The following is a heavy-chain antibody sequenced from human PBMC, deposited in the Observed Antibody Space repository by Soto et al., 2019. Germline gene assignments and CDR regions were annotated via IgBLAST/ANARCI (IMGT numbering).Heavy chain of an antibody. J-gene: IGHJ6*02. D-gene: IGHD2-21*02. Sequence: ASVKVSCKASGYTFTGYYMHWVRQAPGQGLEWMGWINPNSGGTNYAQKFQGRVTMTRDTSISTAYMELSRLRSDDTAVYYCARSGGNSREYYYYGMDVWGQGTTVTVSS. CDR3: ARSGGNSREYYYYGMDV. V-gene: IGHV1-2*02. CDR1: GYTFTGYY. CDR2: INPNSGGT.